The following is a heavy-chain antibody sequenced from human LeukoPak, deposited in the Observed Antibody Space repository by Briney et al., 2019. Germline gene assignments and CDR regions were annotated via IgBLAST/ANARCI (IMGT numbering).Heavy chain of an antibody. Sequence: PSETLSLTCAVSGYSISSGYYWAWIRQPPGKGLEWIGSIYHSGSTYYNPSLKSRVTISVDTSKNQFSLKLSPVTAADTAVYYCASDPINDAFDIWGQGTMVTVSS. CDR3: ASDPINDAFDI. CDR2: IYHSGST. D-gene: IGHD5-12*01. J-gene: IGHJ3*02. V-gene: IGHV4-38-2*01. CDR1: GYSISSGYY.